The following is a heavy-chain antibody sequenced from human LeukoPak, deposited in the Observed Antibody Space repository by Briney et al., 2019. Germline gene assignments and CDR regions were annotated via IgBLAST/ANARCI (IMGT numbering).Heavy chain of an antibody. Sequence: GGSLRLSCAASGFSFSTYYMAWIRQAPGKGLEWVAFISSSTTSTYYADSVKGRFTVSRDNAKNSLSLQMSSLGVEDTGVYYCTSNMAANYHYFYGIDVWGQGTTDTVSS. CDR2: ISSSTTST. J-gene: IGHJ6*02. V-gene: IGHV3-11*01. CDR3: TSNMAANYHYFYGIDV. D-gene: IGHD6-6*01. CDR1: GFSFSTYY.